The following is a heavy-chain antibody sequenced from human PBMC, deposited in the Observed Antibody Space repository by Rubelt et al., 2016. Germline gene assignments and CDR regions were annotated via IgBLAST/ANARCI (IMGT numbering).Heavy chain of an antibody. J-gene: IGHJ3*02. CDR2: IYYSGST. Sequence: QVQLQESGPGLVKPSETLSLTCTVSGGSISSYYWTWIRQPPGKGLEWIGYIYYSGSTNNSPSLKSRVTISVDTSRNQVSRKLGSVTAADTAVYYCAGHGAGSSPVKIWGQGTMVTVSS. D-gene: IGHD3-10*01. CDR3: AGHGAGSSPVKI. CDR1: GGSISSYY. V-gene: IGHV4-59*08.